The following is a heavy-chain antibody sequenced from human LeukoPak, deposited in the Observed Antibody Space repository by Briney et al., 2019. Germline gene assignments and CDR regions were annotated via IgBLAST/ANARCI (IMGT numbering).Heavy chain of an antibody. CDR3: ASLGYSSGWYLGLFDY. D-gene: IGHD6-19*01. CDR2: IYYSGST. Sequence: SETLSLTCTVSGGSISSSSYYWGWIRQPPGKGLEWIGSIYYSGSTYYNPSLKSRVTISVDTSKNQFSLKLISVTAADTAVYYCASLGYSSGWYLGLFDYWGQGTLVTVSS. J-gene: IGHJ4*02. V-gene: IGHV4-39*01. CDR1: GGSISSSSYY.